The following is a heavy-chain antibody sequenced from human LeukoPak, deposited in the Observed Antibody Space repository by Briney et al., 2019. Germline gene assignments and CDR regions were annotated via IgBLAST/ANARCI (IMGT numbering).Heavy chain of an antibody. J-gene: IGHJ4*02. D-gene: IGHD5-18*01. CDR1: GYTFTGYY. V-gene: IGHV1-2*02. CDR2: IDPNSGDT. CDR3: AAPGYRYGYVLDH. Sequence: ASVKVSCTASGYTFTGYYMHWVRQAPGQGLEWMGWIDPNSGDTRYAQKFQGRVTMTRDTSISTAYMELSSLRSDDTAVYYCAAPGYRYGYVLDHWGPGTLVTVSS.